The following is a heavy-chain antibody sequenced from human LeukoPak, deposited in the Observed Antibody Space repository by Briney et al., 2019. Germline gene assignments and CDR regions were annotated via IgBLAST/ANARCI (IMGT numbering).Heavy chain of an antibody. CDR2: VYTNGNT. V-gene: IGHV4-4*09. D-gene: IGHD3-3*01. CDR1: GDSISSYY. J-gene: IGHJ6*03. CDR3: ARVGRPFGYYYMDV. Sequence: SETLSLTCTVSGDSISSYYWSWIRQPPGKGLEWIGYVYTNGNTNYNPSLKSRVTISIDTSKNQFSVKLSSVTAADTAVYYSARVGRPFGYYYMDVWGTGTTVTVSS.